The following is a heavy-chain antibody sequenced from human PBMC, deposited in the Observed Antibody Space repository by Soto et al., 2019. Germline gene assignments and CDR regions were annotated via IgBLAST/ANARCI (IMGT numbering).Heavy chain of an antibody. V-gene: IGHV1-69*01. Sequence: QVQLVQSGAEVKKPGSSVKVSCKASGGTFSSYAISWVRQAPGQGLEWMGGIIPIFGTANYAQKFQGRVTNTGEESTSKAHMELSSLRSEDTAVYYCARAKGEYCSSTRCYTSGWFHPWGQGTLVTVSS. CDR1: GGTFSSYA. CDR2: IIPIFGTA. CDR3: ARAKGEYCSSTRCYTSGWFHP. D-gene: IGHD2-2*02. J-gene: IGHJ5*02.